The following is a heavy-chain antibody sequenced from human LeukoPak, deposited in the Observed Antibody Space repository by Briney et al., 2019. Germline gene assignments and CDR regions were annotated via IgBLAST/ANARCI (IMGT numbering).Heavy chain of an antibody. D-gene: IGHD5-18*01. J-gene: IGHJ3*02. V-gene: IGHV3-7*01. CDR3: ARDSGYNAFDI. Sequence: GGSLRLSCAASGFTFSTSWMTWDRQAPGKELEWLGNINEDGTIKNYVDSVKGRFTTSRDNAKNSLFLQMLSLRADDTAVYYCARDSGYNAFDIWGLGTMVTVSS. CDR1: GFTFSTSW. CDR2: INEDGTIK.